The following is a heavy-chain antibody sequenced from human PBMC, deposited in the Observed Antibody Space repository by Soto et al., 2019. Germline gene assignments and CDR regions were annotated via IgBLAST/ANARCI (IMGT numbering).Heavy chain of an antibody. CDR3: ASWSNHPSYFDY. Sequence: QVQLVESGGGVVQPGRSLRLSCAASGFTFSSYGMHWVRQAPGKGLEWVAVIWYDGSNKYYADSVKGRFTISRDNSKNTLYLQMTSLRAEDTAVYYCASWSNHPSYFDYWGQGTLVTVSS. J-gene: IGHJ4*02. V-gene: IGHV3-33*01. CDR1: GFTFSSYG. D-gene: IGHD3-3*01. CDR2: IWYDGSNK.